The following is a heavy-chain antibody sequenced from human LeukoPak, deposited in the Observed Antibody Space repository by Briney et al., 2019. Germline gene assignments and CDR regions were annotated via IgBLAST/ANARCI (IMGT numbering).Heavy chain of an antibody. CDR1: GFTFSSHA. J-gene: IGHJ3*02. CDR3: ARGSGLDAFDI. Sequence: GGSLRLSCAASGFTFSSHAMHWVRQAPGKGLEWVAVISYDGSNKYYADSVKGRFTISRDNSKNTLYLQMNSLRAEDTAVYYCARGSGLDAFDIWGQGTMVTVSS. V-gene: IGHV3-30-3*01. CDR2: ISYDGSNK. D-gene: IGHD3-3*01.